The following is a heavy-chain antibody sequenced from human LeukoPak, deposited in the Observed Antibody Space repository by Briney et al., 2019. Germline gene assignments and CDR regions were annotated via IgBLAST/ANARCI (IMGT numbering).Heavy chain of an antibody. CDR1: GFTFSSYS. CDR2: ISSSSSYI. D-gene: IGHD3-22*01. J-gene: IGHJ4*02. V-gene: IGHV3-21*01. Sequence: GGSLRLSCAASGFTFSSYSMNWVRQAPGKGLEWVSSISSSSSYIYYADSVKGRFTISRDNAKNSLYLQMNSLRAGDTAVYYCARSHYYDSSGYYYLFDYWGQGTLVTVSS. CDR3: ARSHYYDSSGYYYLFDY.